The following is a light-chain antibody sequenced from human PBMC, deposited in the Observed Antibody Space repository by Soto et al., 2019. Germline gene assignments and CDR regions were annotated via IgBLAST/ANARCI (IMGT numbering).Light chain of an antibody. CDR1: QTVSGSY. CDR3: QQYGDSPLT. CDR2: GAS. Sequence: ENVLTQSPGTLSLSPGERATLSCRASQTVSGSYVAWYQQKPGQTPRVLIYGASSRATGIPDRFSGSGSGTDFTLTISRLEPEDFAVYHCQQYGDSPLTFGGGTKVEIK. J-gene: IGKJ4*01. V-gene: IGKV3-20*01.